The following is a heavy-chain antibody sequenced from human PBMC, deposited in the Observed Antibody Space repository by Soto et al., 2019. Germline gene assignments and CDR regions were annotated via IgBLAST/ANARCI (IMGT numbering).Heavy chain of an antibody. CDR3: ARHVLVDYGPGSYPDAFDI. V-gene: IGHV4-59*08. J-gene: IGHJ3*02. CDR1: GGSTYDYY. CDR2: IYYTGST. Sequence: QVHLQESGPGLVKPSETLSLTCTVSGGSTYDYYWSWIRQPPGKGLEWIGYIYYTGSTNYTPSLKRRVTISVDASKNQFSLQLNFVTAADTAVYSCARHVLVDYGPGSYPDAFDIWGQGTMVTVSS. D-gene: IGHD3-10*01.